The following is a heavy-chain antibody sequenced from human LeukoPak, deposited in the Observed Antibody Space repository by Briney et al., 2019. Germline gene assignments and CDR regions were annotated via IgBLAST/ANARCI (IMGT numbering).Heavy chain of an antibody. V-gene: IGHV1-46*01. J-gene: IGHJ4*02. D-gene: IGHD3-10*01. CDR1: GYTFTSYY. Sequence: GASVKVSCKASGYTFTSYYMHWVRQAPGQGLEWMRIINPSGGSTSYAQKFQGRVTMTRDTSTSTVYMELSSLRSEDTAVYYCARGVDYYGSGSYWEDFDYWGQGTLVTVSS. CDR2: INPSGGST. CDR3: ARGVDYYGSGSYWEDFDY.